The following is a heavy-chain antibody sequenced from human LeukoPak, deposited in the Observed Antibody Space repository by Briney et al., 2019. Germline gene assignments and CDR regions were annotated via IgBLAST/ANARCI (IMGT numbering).Heavy chain of an antibody. CDR2: IYPGDSDT. CDR3: VRTDTSGWYYFVY. D-gene: IGHD6-19*01. J-gene: IGHJ4*02. V-gene: IGHV5-51*01. Sequence: GESLKISCKGSGYTFANYWIGWVRQMPGKGLECMGIIYPGDSDTRYSPSFQGQVTISADKSISTAYLQWSSLEASDTAMYYCVRTDTSGWYYFVYWGQGTLVTVSS. CDR1: GYTFANYW.